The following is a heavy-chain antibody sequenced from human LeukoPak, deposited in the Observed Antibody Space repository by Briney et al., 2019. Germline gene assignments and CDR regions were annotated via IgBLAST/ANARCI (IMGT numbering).Heavy chain of an antibody. CDR3: AVPQWELLN. CDR1: GFTFSTYT. D-gene: IGHD1-26*01. CDR2: ISGSGSST. J-gene: IGHJ4*02. V-gene: IGHV3-23*01. Sequence: GGSLRLSCAASGFTFSTYTMNWVRQAPGKGLEWVSAISGSGSSTYYADSVKGRFTISRDNSKNTLYLQMNSLRAEDTAVYYCAVPQWELLNRGQGTLVTVSS.